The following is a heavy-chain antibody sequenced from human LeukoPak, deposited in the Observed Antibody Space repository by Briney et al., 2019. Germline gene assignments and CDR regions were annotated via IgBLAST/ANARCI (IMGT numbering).Heavy chain of an antibody. CDR1: GYTFTGYY. Sequence: ASVKVSCKASGYTFTGYYMHWVRQAPGQGLEWMGWINPNSGGTNYAQKFQGRVTMTRDTSISTAYMELSRPRSDDTAVYYCARDRSGYASWFDPWGQGTLVTVSS. J-gene: IGHJ5*02. CDR3: ARDRSGYASWFDP. V-gene: IGHV1-2*02. D-gene: IGHD5-12*01. CDR2: INPNSGGT.